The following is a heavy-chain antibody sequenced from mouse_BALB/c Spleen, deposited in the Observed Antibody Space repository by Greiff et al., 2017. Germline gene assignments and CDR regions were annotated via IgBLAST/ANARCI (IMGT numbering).Heavy chain of an antibody. CDR1: GFTFTDYY. Sequence: EVQLVESGGGLVQPGGSLRLSCATSGFTFTDYYMSWVRQPPGKALEWLGFIRNKANGYTTEYSASVKGRFTISRDNSQSILYLQMNTLRAEDSATYYCARVLSNYFDYWGQGTTLTVSS. V-gene: IGHV7-3*02. D-gene: IGHD6-1*01. CDR3: ARVLSNYFDY. J-gene: IGHJ2*01. CDR2: IRNKANGYTT.